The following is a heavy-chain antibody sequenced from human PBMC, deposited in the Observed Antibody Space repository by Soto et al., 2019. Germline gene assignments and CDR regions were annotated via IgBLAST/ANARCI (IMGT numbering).Heavy chain of an antibody. D-gene: IGHD3-10*01. CDR3: AREEGYYGSAP. CDR1: CGSISSGDYY. CDR2: IYYSGST. Sequence: PSETLSLTCTVSCGSISSGDYYWSWIRQPPGKGLEWIGYIYYSGSTYYNPSLKSRVTISVDTSKNQFSLKLSSVTAADTAVYYCAREEGYYGSAPWGQGTLVTVSS. V-gene: IGHV4-30-4*01. J-gene: IGHJ5*02.